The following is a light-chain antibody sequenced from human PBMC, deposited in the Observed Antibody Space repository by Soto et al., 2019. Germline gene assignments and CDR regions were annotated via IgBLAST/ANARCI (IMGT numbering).Light chain of an antibody. J-gene: IGKJ4*01. CDR2: AAS. Sequence: DIQMTHSPSSLSASVGDRVTITCRASQSISSYLNWYQQKPGKAPKLLIYAASTLQSGVPSRFSGSGSGTDFTLTISSLQPEDFATYYCQQLNSYPLTFGGGTKVDIK. CDR3: QQLNSYPLT. CDR1: QSISSY. V-gene: IGKV1-39*01.